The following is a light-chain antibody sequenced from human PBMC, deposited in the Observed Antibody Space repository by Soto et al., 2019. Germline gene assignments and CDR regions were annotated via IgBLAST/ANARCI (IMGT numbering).Light chain of an antibody. J-gene: IGKJ1*01. V-gene: IGKV3-15*01. CDR3: QQYNDWPPRT. Sequence: EIVMTQSPATLSVSPGERATLSCRASQSINSNLAWYQQKPGQAPRLFIYGASTRATAIPARFSGSGSGTEFTLTISSLQSEDFAVYYCQQYNDWPPRTFGQGTKVEIK. CDR2: GAS. CDR1: QSINSN.